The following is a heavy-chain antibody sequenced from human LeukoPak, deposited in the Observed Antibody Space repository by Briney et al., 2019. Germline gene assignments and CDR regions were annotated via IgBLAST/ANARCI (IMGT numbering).Heavy chain of an antibody. CDR3: ARGGIRYCSGGSCYEIDY. V-gene: IGHV3-33*01. CDR1: GFTFSSYV. CDR2: IWYDGSNK. J-gene: IGHJ4*02. D-gene: IGHD2-15*01. Sequence: PGGSLRLSCAASGFTFSSYVMHWVRQAPGKGLEWVAVIWYDGSNKYYADSVKGRFTISRDNSKNTLYLQMNSLRAEDTAVYYCARGGIRYCSGGSCYEIDYWGQGTLVTVSS.